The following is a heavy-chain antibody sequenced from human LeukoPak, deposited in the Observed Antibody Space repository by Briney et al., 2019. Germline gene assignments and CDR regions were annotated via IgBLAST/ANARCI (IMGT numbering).Heavy chain of an antibody. D-gene: IGHD2-2*03. CDR1: GYTFTSYG. Sequence: ASVKVSCKASGYTFTSYGISWVRQAPGQGLEWMGWISAYNGNTNYAQKLQGRVTMTTDTSTSTAYMELRSLRSGDTAVYYCARDLDIVVVPAANYYYYGMDVWGQGTTVTVSS. V-gene: IGHV1-18*01. J-gene: IGHJ6*02. CDR3: ARDLDIVVVPAANYYYYGMDV. CDR2: ISAYNGNT.